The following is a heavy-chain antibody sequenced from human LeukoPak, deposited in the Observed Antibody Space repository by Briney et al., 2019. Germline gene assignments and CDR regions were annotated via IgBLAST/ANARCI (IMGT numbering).Heavy chain of an antibody. D-gene: IGHD4-23*01. CDR2: ISSSSSYI. J-gene: IGHJ2*01. V-gene: IGHV3-21*01. Sequence: PGGSLRLSCTVSGFTVSSNSMNWVRQAPGKGLEWVSSISSSSSYIYYADSVKGRFTISRENAKNSLYLQMNSLRAGDTAVYYCAREGKDWYLDLWGRGTLVIVSS. CDR1: GFTVSSNS. CDR3: AREGKDWYLDL.